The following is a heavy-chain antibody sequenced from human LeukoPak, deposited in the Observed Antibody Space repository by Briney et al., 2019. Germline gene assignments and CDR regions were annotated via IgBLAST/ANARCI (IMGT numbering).Heavy chain of an antibody. D-gene: IGHD4-23*01. CDR3: ARDGDSTVDFDY. CDR2: SSSDGSST. J-gene: IGHJ4*02. CDR1: GFTFSNYW. V-gene: IGHV3-74*01. Sequence: PGGSLRLSCVASGFTFSNYWMHWVRQAPGKGLVWVSRSSSDGSSTVYADSVEGRFTISRDNAKNTLYLEMNSLRVEDTAVYYRARDGDSTVDFDYWGQGALVTVSP.